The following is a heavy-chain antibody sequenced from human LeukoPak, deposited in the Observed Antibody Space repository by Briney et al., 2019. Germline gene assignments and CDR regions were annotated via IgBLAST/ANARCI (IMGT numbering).Heavy chain of an antibody. CDR1: GFTFSSYW. CDR3: TTGYYSGSGTNHYFDY. CDR2: INSDGSST. V-gene: IGHV3-74*01. D-gene: IGHD3-10*01. J-gene: IGHJ4*02. Sequence: GGSLRLSCAASGFTFSSYWMHWVRQAPGKGLVWVSRINSDGSSTSYADSVKGRFTISRDNAKNTLYLQMNSLKTEDTAVYYCTTGYYSGSGTNHYFDYWGQGTLVTVSS.